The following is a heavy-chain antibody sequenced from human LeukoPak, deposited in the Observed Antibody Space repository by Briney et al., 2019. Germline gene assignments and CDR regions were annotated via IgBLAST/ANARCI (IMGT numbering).Heavy chain of an antibody. D-gene: IGHD4-17*01. CDR3: ARGDGDYYYYYYMDV. CDR2: MNPNSGNT. Sequence: GASVTVSCKASGYTFTSYGINWVRQATGQGLEWMGWMNPNSGNTGYAQKFQGRVTMTRNTSISTAYMELSSLRSEDTAVYYCARGDGDYYYYYYMDVWGKGTTVTISS. V-gene: IGHV1-8*02. CDR1: GYTFTSYG. J-gene: IGHJ6*03.